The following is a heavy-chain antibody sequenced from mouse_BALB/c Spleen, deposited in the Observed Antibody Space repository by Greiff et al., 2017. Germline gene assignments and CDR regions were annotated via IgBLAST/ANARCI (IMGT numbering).Heavy chain of an antibody. V-gene: IGHV5-9-3*01. CDR1: GFTFSSYA. D-gene: IGHD3-2*02. J-gene: IGHJ4*01. CDR3: AQALYAMDY. CDR2: ISSGGSYT. Sequence: EVKLVESGGGLVKPGGSLKLSCAASGFTFSSYAMSWVRQTPEKRLEWVATISSGGSYTYYPDSVKGRFTISRDNAKNTLYLQMSSLRSEDTAMYYCAQALYAMDYWGQGTSVTVSS.